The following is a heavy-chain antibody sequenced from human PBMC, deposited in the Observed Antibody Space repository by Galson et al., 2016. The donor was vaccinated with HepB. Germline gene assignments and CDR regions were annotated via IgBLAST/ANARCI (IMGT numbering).Heavy chain of an antibody. D-gene: IGHD3-3*01. CDR1: GFTVSSNY. V-gene: IGHV3-74*01. Sequence: SLRLSCAASGFTVSSNYMSWVRQAPGKGLAWVSQIKSDGSNINYADSVKGRFTISRDNAGNTLYLQMNSLRAEDTAVYYCSTLRDFWSGWGQGTLVTVSP. J-gene: IGHJ4*02. CDR3: STLRDFWSG. CDR2: IKSDGSNI.